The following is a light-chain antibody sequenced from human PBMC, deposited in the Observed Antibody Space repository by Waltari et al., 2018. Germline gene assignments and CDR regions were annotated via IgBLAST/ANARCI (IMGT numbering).Light chain of an antibody. V-gene: IGKV3-20*01. CDR2: GAS. CDR1: QSVTSTY. J-gene: IGKJ5*01. Sequence: EIVLTQSPGTLSLSPGERATLSYRASQSVTSTYLAWYQQKPGRSPRLLIYGASSRATGVPDRFSGGGSATDFTLTITRLEPEDFAVYYCQQYSQSPITFGQGTRLDNK. CDR3: QQYSQSPIT.